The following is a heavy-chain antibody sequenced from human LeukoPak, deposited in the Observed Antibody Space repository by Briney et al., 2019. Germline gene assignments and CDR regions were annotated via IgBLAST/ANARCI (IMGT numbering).Heavy chain of an antibody. CDR1: GFTFSSYA. V-gene: IGHV3-23*01. CDR3: AKDXTXXGXXVXXXXXDY. CDR2: ISGSGGST. D-gene: IGHD3-16*01. J-gene: IGHJ4*01. Sequence: GGSLRLSCAASGFTFSSYAMSWVRQAPGKGLEWVSAISGSGGSTYYADSVKGRFTISRDNSKNTLYLQMNSLRAEDTAVYYCAKDXTXXGXXVXXXXXDYXXXGTLVTVS.